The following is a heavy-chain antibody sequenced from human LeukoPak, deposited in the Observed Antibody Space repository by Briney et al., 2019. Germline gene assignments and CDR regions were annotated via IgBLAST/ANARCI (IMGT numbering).Heavy chain of an antibody. CDR1: GGSISSYY. J-gene: IGHJ2*01. D-gene: IGHD3-22*01. V-gene: IGHV4-59*01. CDR2: IYYSGST. CDR3: ARGYYDSSGYYGWYFDL. Sequence: SETLSLTCTVSGGSISSYYWSWIRQPPGKGLEWIGYIYYSGSTNYNPSLKSRVTISVDTSKNQFSLKLSSVTAADTAVYYCARGYYDSSGYYGWYFDLWGRGTLVTVSS.